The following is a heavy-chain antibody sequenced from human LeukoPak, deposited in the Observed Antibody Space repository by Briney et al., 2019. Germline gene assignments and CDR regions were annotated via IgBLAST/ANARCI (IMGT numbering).Heavy chain of an antibody. CDR2: INYDSSDI. Sequence: PGGSLRLSCAASGFTFSLYAMNWVPQAQGKGLEWVSNINYDSSDIHYAGSVRGRFTISRDDARKTLYLLLSSLRVEDTAVYYCARDTLQPGLIASWGQGTLVSVSS. V-gene: IGHV3-21*05. CDR1: GFTFSLYA. CDR3: ARDTLQPGLIAS. D-gene: IGHD2-15*01. J-gene: IGHJ4*02.